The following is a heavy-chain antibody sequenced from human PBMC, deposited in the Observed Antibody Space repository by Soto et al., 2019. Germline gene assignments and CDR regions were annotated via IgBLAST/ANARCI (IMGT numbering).Heavy chain of an antibody. J-gene: IGHJ4*02. V-gene: IGHV3-9*01. D-gene: IGHD6-19*01. CDR1: GFTFDDYA. Sequence: DVQLVESGGGLVQPGKSLRLSCAASGFTFDDYAMHWVRQVPGKGLEWVSGLSWNSGTIYYADSVKGRFTISRDNAKNSLHLQMNSLKPEDTAFYYCAKAESSGWYSSLDYWGQGTLVTVPS. CDR2: LSWNSGTI. CDR3: AKAESSGWYSSLDY.